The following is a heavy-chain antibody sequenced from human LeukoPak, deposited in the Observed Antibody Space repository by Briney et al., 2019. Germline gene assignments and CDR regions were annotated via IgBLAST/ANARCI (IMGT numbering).Heavy chain of an antibody. V-gene: IGHV1-24*01. J-gene: IGHJ4*02. D-gene: IGHD3-3*01. CDR2: FDPEDGET. CDR1: GYTLTELS. Sequence: ASVKVSCKVSGYTLTELSMHWVRQAPGKGLEWMGGFDPEDGETIYAQKFQGRVTMTEDTSTDTAYMELSSLRSEDTAVYYCALPVRVVTSFDYWGQGTLVTVSS. CDR3: ALPVRVVTSFDY.